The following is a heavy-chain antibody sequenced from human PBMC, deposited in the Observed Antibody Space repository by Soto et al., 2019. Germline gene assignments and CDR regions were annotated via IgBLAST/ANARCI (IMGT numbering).Heavy chain of an antibody. CDR2: ISAYNGNT. D-gene: IGHD1-26*01. J-gene: IGHJ4*02. V-gene: IGHV1-18*01. Sequence: ASVKVSCKASGYTFTSYGISWVRQAPGQGLEWMGWISAYNGNTNYAQKLQGRVTMTTDTSTSTAYMELRSLRSDDTAVYYCGRVAGELLSDGPEPTDYWGQGTLVTVSS. CDR3: GRVAGELLSDGPEPTDY. CDR1: GYTFTSYG.